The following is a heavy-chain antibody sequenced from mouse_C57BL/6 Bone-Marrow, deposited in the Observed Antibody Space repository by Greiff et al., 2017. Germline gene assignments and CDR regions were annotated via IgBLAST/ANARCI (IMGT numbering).Heavy chain of an antibody. CDR2: INAGRGGT. CDR1: GYDFTNYL. J-gene: IGHJ1*03. CDR3: ARYDDGYFSYWYCDV. Sequence: VQLQQSGAELVRPGTSVKVSCKASGYDFTNYLLEWVKQRTGQGLEWIGVINAGRGGTKYHEKFKGKATLSADKSSSTAYMQRRSLTSEDSAVYFCARYDDGYFSYWYCDVWCTGTTVTVSS. V-gene: IGHV1-54*01. D-gene: IGHD2-3*01.